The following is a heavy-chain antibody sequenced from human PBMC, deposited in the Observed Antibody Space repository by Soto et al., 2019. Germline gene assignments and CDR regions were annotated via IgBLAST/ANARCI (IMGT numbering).Heavy chain of an antibody. V-gene: IGHV4-59*01. CDR1: GGSIISYY. CDR2: IYYSGST. D-gene: IGHD3-22*01. CDR3: ARVSLWEDSSGYWRAFDI. Sequence: SETLSLTCTVSGGSIISYYWSWIRQPPGKGLEWIGYIYYSGSTNYNPSLKSRVTISVDTSKNQFSLKLSSVTAADTAVYYCARVSLWEDSSGYWRAFDIWGQGTMVTVSS. J-gene: IGHJ3*02.